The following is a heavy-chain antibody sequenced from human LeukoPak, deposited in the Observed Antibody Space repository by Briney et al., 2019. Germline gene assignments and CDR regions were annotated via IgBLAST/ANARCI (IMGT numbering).Heavy chain of an antibody. Sequence: GASVKVSCKASGYTFTGYYMHWARQAPGQGLEWMGWINPNSGGTDYAQKFQGWVTMTRDTSISTAYMELSRLRSDDTAVYYCARGFYGDYVFMYDYWGQGTLVTVSS. V-gene: IGHV1-2*04. CDR3: ARGFYGDYVFMYDY. CDR1: GYTFTGYY. D-gene: IGHD4-17*01. CDR2: INPNSGGT. J-gene: IGHJ4*02.